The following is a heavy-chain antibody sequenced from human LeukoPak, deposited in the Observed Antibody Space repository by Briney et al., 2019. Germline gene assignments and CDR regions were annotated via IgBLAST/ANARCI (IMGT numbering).Heavy chain of an antibody. D-gene: IGHD3-10*02. CDR1: GFTFRTYG. CDR2: ISGGGGSA. Sequence: GGSLRLSCAASGFTFRTYGMSWVRQAPGQGLEWVSAISGGGGSAYYADSVKGRFTISRDNAKNSLYLQMNSLRAEDTAVYYCAELGITMIGGVWGKGTTVTISS. CDR3: AELGITMIGGV. J-gene: IGHJ6*04. V-gene: IGHV3-23*01.